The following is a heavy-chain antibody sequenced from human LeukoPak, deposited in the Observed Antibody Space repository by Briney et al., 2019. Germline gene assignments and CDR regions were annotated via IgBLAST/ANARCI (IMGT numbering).Heavy chain of an antibody. Sequence: SETLSLTCTVSGGPISSSSYYWGWIRQPPGKGLEWIGYIYYSGSTYYNPSLKSRVTISVDTSKNQFSLKLSSVTAADTAVYYCAREVVSSRNWFDPWGQGTLVTVSS. CDR2: IYYSGST. CDR3: AREVVSSRNWFDP. D-gene: IGHD3-22*01. V-gene: IGHV4-30-4*08. J-gene: IGHJ5*02. CDR1: GGPISSSSYY.